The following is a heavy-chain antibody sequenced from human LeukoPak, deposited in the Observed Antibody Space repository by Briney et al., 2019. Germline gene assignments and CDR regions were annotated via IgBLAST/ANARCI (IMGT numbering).Heavy chain of an antibody. D-gene: IGHD3-22*01. J-gene: IGHJ4*02. CDR3: ARDKHYYDNSDPKYHFDY. CDR2: MNPNSGNT. CDR1: GYTFTSYD. V-gene: IGHV1-8*01. Sequence: ASVKVSCKASGYTFTSYDINWVRQATGQGLEWMGWMNPNSGNTGYAQKFQGRVTMTRNTSISTAYMELSSLRSEDTAVYYCARDKHYYDNSDPKYHFDYWGQGTLVTVSS.